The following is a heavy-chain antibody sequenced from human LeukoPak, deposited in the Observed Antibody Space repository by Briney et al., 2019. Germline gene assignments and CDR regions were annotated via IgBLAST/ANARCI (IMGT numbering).Heavy chain of an antibody. CDR2: ISPGGGTT. Sequence: PGRSLRLSCAVSGFTFSNEAMGWVRQLRGGGLEWVSTISPGGGTTYYAESMKGRFTISRDNSKSTLYLEMNSLRVEDTAVYYCTKVRSGSSSWALRVFDHWGQGALVTVSS. CDR1: GFTFSNEA. D-gene: IGHD6-13*01. J-gene: IGHJ4*02. CDR3: TKVRSGSSSWALRVFDH. V-gene: IGHV3-23*01.